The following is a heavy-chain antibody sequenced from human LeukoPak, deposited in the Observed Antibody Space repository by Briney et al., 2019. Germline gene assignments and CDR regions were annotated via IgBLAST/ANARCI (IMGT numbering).Heavy chain of an antibody. CDR1: GFTFSSYA. J-gene: IGHJ4*02. CDR2: ISGSGGGT. CDR3: AKDFWSGYYPNC. Sequence: GGSLRLSCTASGFTFSSYAMSWVRQAPGQGLEWVSGISGSGGGTYYADSVKGRFTISRDNSKNTLYLQMNSLRAEDTAVYYCAKDFWSGYYPNCWGQGTLVTVSS. V-gene: IGHV3-23*01. D-gene: IGHD3-3*01.